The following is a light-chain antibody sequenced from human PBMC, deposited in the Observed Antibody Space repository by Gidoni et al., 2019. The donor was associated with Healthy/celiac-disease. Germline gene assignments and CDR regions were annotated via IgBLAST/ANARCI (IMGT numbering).Light chain of an antibody. V-gene: IGLV2-14*03. CDR3: SSHTSSSNGV. CDR2: DVS. Sequence: QSALTQPASVSGSPGQSITISCTGTSSDVGGYNYVSWYQQHPGKAPKLMIYDVSNRPSGVSNRFSGSKSGNTASLTISGLQAEDEADYYCSSHTSSSNGVFGGGTKLTVL. J-gene: IGLJ2*01. CDR1: SSDVGGYNY.